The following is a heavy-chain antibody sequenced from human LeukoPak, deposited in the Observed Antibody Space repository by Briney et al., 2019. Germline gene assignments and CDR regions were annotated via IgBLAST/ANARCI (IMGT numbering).Heavy chain of an antibody. D-gene: IGHD1-7*01. CDR3: AGVIGNYDGRLDY. CDR2: IYTSGST. CDR1: GASVSRGSYY. Sequence: PSQTLSLTCTVSGASVSRGSYYWNWIRQPAGKGLEWIGRIYTSGSTNYNPSLKSRSTISLDTSKNRFSLKLSSVTAADTAMYYCAGVIGNYDGRLDYWGQGTLVTVSS. V-gene: IGHV4-61*02. J-gene: IGHJ4*02.